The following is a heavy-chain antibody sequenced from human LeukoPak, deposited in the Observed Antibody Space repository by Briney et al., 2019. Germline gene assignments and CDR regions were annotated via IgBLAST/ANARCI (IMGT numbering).Heavy chain of an antibody. D-gene: IGHD6-13*01. V-gene: IGHV4-30-2*01. CDR2: IYHSGST. CDR3: ARERIAAAYFDY. CDR1: GGSISSGGYS. Sequence: PSETLSLTCAVSGGSISSGGYSWSWIRQPPGKGLEWIGYIYHSGSTYYNPSLKSRVTISVDRSKNQFSLKLSSVTAADTAVYYCARERIAAAYFDYWGQGTLVTVSS. J-gene: IGHJ4*02.